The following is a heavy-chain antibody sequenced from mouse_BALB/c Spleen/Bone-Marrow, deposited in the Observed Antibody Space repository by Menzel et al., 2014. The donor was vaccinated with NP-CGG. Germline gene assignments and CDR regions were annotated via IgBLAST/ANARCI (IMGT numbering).Heavy chain of an antibody. D-gene: IGHD2-14*01. CDR2: IDPANGNT. CDR1: GFNIKDTY. J-gene: IGHJ1*01. Sequence: EVQLQQSGAELVKPGASVKLSCTASGFNIKDTYMHWVKQRPEQGLEWIGRIDPANGNTKYDPKFQGKATITADTSSNTAYLQLCSLTSEDTAVYYCASYRYAWYFDVWGAGTTVTVSS. CDR3: ASYRYAWYFDV. V-gene: IGHV14-3*02.